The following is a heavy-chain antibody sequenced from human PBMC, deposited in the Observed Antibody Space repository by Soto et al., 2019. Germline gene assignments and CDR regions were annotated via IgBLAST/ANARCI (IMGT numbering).Heavy chain of an antibody. CDR3: ARDMGAYCGGDCYPGWFDP. D-gene: IGHD2-21*02. CDR1: GGSISSYY. J-gene: IGHJ5*02. Sequence: TSETLSLTCTVSGGSISSYYWSWIRQPPGKGLEWIGYIYYSGSTNYNPSLKSRVTISVDTSKNQFSLKLSSVTAADTAVYYCARDMGAYCGGDCYPGWFDPWGQGTLVTVSS. CDR2: IYYSGST. V-gene: IGHV4-59*01.